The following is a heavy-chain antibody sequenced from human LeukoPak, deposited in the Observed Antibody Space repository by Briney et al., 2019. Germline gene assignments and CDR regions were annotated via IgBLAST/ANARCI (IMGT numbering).Heavy chain of an antibody. V-gene: IGHV3-30-3*01. Sequence: GGSLRLSCAASGFTFSSYAMHWVRQAPGKGLEWVAVISYDGSNKYYADSVKGRPTISRDNSKNTLYLQMNSLRAEDTAVYYCAREEAVAGNFDYWGQGTLVTVSS. CDR2: ISYDGSNK. CDR3: AREEAVAGNFDY. D-gene: IGHD6-19*01. CDR1: GFTFSSYA. J-gene: IGHJ4*02.